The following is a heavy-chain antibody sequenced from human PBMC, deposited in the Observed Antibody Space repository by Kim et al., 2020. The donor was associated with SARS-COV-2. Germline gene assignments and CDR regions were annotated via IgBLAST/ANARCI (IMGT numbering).Heavy chain of an antibody. CDR2: ISSSSSYI. CDR3: ARDRTGPRSLLWFGDITPGDYGDYYYYGMDV. J-gene: IGHJ6*02. Sequence: GGSLRLSCAASGFTFSSYSMNWVRQAPGKGLEWVSSISSSSSYIYYADSVKGRFTISRGNAKNSLYLQMNSLRAEDTAVYYCARDRTGPRSLLWFGDITPGDYGDYYYYGMDVWGQGTTVTVSS. D-gene: IGHD3-10*01. CDR1: GFTFSSYS. V-gene: IGHV3-21*01.